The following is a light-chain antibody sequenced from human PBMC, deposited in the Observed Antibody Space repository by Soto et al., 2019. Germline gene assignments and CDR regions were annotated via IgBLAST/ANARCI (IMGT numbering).Light chain of an antibody. J-gene: IGLJ1*01. Sequence: QSVMTQPPSVSAAPGQNVTISCSGSSSNIGGNSVSWYQQLPGTAPKLLIYDDNKRPSGIPDRFSGSKSGTSATLGITGFQTGDEADYYCGSWDSSLSAYVFVTGTKRTVL. CDR2: DDN. V-gene: IGLV1-51*01. CDR3: GSWDSSLSAYV. CDR1: SSNIGGNS.